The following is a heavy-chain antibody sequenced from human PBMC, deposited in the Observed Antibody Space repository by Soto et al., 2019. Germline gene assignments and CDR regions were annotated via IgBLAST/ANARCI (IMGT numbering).Heavy chain of an antibody. D-gene: IGHD5-12*01. CDR1: GGSISSSSYC. Sequence: SETLSLTCTVSGGSISSSSYCWGWIHQPPGKGLEWIGSIYYSGSTYYNPSLKSRVTISVDTSKNQFSLKLSSVTAADTAVYYCASTYSGYDLRIFDDWGQGTRVTVSS. J-gene: IGHJ4*02. V-gene: IGHV4-39*01. CDR2: IYYSGST. CDR3: ASTYSGYDLRIFDD.